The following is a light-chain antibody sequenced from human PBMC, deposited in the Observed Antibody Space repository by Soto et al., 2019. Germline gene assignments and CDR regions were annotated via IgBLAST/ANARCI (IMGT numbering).Light chain of an antibody. CDR1: RSVLYSSYNKSY. CDR2: WAS. CDR3: QQYYSTLFT. V-gene: IGKV4-1*01. Sequence: DIALTQSPDSLALSLGERATMNCKSSRSVLYSSYNKSYLAWYQVKPGRPPKLLFSWASTRESGVPVLFSGSGSGTDFTLTISILQAEDVAVYYCQQYYSTLFTFGQATRREIK. J-gene: IGKJ5*01.